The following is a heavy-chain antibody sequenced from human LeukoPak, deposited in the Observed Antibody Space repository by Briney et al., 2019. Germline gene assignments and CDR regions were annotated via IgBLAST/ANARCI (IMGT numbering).Heavy chain of an antibody. D-gene: IGHD3-10*01. CDR2: INPNSGGT. V-gene: IGHV1-2*02. Sequence: ASVTVSCKASGYTFTGYYMHWVRQAPGQGLEWMGWINPNSGGTNYAQKFQGRVSMIRDTSIITAYMELSRLRSDGTAVYDCARYVDVSGLTPFDYWGQGALGTVS. J-gene: IGHJ4*02. CDR3: ARYVDVSGLTPFDY. CDR1: GYTFTGYY.